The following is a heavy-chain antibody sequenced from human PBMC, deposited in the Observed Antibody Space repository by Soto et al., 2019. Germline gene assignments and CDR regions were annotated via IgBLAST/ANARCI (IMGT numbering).Heavy chain of an antibody. Sequence: SETLSLTCTVSGGSISSSNYYWGWIRQPPGMGLEWIGSIYSSGSTYDNPSLKSRVTISVDTSKNQFSLKLSSVTAADTALYYCARQLVYCGADCYLRWFDPRGQGTLVTVSS. CDR2: IYSSGST. J-gene: IGHJ5*02. V-gene: IGHV4-39*01. CDR3: ARQLVYCGADCYLRWFDP. D-gene: IGHD2-21*02. CDR1: GGSISSSNYY.